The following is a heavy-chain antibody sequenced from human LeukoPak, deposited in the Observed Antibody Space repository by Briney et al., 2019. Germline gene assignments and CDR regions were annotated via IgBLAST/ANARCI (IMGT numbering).Heavy chain of an antibody. V-gene: IGHV4-30-4*01. Sequence: SQTLSLTCIVSGGSISSGDNYWSWIRQPPGKGLEWIGYMYHSGRTSYNPSLKSRVSISVDTSRNQFSLKLTSVTAADTAVYYCARQALQWLNAFDIWGQGTMVTVSS. D-gene: IGHD6-19*01. J-gene: IGHJ3*02. CDR1: GGSISSGDNY. CDR3: ARQALQWLNAFDI. CDR2: MYHSGRT.